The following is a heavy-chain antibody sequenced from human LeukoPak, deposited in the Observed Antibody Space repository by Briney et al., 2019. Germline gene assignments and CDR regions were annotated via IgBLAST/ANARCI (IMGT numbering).Heavy chain of an antibody. D-gene: IGHD3-10*01. V-gene: IGHV1-24*01. CDR2: FDPEDGET. CDR1: GYTLTELS. CDR3: ATDEKSRGYYYGMDV. Sequence: ASVKVSCKVSGYTLTELSMHWVRQAPGKGLEWMGGFDPEDGETIYAQKFQGRVTMTEDISTDTAYVELSSLRSEDTAVYYCATDEKSRGYYYGMDVWGQGTTVTVSS. J-gene: IGHJ6*02.